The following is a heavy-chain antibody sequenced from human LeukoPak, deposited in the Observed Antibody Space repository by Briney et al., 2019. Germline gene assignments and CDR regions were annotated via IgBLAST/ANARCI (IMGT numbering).Heavy chain of an antibody. J-gene: IGHJ4*02. CDR3: ARVTRQLWLLFPHYFDY. V-gene: IGHV1-2*02. Sequence: ASVKVSCKASGYTFTGYYMHWVRQAPGQGLEWMGWINPNSGGTNYAQKFQGRVTMTRDTSISTAYMELSSLRSEDTAVYYCARVTRQLWLLFPHYFDYWGQGTLVTVSS. D-gene: IGHD5-18*01. CDR1: GYTFTGYY. CDR2: INPNSGGT.